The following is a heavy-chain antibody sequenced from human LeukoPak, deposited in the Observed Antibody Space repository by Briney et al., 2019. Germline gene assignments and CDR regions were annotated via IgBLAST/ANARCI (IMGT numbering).Heavy chain of an antibody. V-gene: IGHV3-30*04. D-gene: IGHD2-15*01. CDR3: ARDACGGGSCYSIDY. CDR1: GFTFSSYA. J-gene: IGHJ4*02. Sequence: GGSLRLSCAASGFTFSSYAMHWVRQAPGKGLEWVAVISYDGSNKYYADSVKGRFTISRDNSKNTLYLQMNSLRAEDTAVYYCARDACGGGSCYSIDYWGQGTLVTVSS. CDR2: ISYDGSNK.